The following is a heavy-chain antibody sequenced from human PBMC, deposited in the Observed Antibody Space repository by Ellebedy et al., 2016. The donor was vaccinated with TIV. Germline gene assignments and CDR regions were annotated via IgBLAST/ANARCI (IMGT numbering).Heavy chain of an antibody. CDR2: ISSSSSYI. CDR1: GFTFSSYS. D-gene: IGHD2-21*02. V-gene: IGHV3-21*01. Sequence: GESLKISCAASGFTFSSYSMNWVRQAPGKGLEWVSSISSSSSYIYYADSVKGRFTISRDNSKNTLYLQMNSLRAEDTAVYYCARAYCGGDCYSGGMDVWGQGTTVTVSS. J-gene: IGHJ6*02. CDR3: ARAYCGGDCYSGGMDV.